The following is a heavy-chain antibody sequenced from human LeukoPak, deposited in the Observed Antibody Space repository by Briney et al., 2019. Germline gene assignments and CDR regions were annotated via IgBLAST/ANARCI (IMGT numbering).Heavy chain of an antibody. CDR1: GFTFSSYA. D-gene: IGHD3-10*01. J-gene: IGHJ5*02. CDR3: ARARFNYYGSGSYSNNWFDP. CDR2: ISYDGSDK. Sequence: LSGGSLRLSCAASGFTFSSYAMHWVRQAPGKGLEWVAVISYDGSDKYYAVSVKGRFTISRDNSKNTLYLQMNSLRAEDTAVYYCARARFNYYGSGSYSNNWFDPWGQGTLVTVSS. V-gene: IGHV3-30-3*01.